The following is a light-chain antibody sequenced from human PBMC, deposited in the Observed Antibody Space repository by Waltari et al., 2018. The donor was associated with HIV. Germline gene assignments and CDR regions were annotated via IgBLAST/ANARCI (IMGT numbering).Light chain of an antibody. J-gene: IGKJ4*01. CDR2: QIS. V-gene: IGKV2-24*01. Sequence: EIVMTQTPLSSPVTLGQTASISCRSSQSLVHSDGNTYLTWLQQRPGQPPRVLIYQISNRFSGVPDRLSGSGAGTDFTLKISRGEAEDVGVYYGMQATQFLSFGGGTKVEIK. CDR1: QSLVHSDGNTY. CDR3: MQATQFLS.